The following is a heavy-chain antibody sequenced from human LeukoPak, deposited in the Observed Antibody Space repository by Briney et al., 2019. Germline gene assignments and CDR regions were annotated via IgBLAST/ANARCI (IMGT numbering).Heavy chain of an antibody. J-gene: IGHJ6*02. Sequence: SETLSLTCAVYGGSLNGYYWSWIRQPLGKGLEWIGEINHSGSTNYNPSLKCRVTISVDTSKNQFSLKLSSVTAADTAVYYCARVPYCSGGSCNYYYYYGMDVWGQGTTVTVSS. V-gene: IGHV4-34*01. CDR3: ARVPYCSGGSCNYYYYYGMDV. CDR2: INHSGST. CDR1: GGSLNGYY. D-gene: IGHD2-15*01.